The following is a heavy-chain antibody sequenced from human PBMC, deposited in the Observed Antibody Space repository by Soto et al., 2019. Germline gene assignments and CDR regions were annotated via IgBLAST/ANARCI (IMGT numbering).Heavy chain of an antibody. V-gene: IGHV1-3*01. J-gene: IGHJ4*02. D-gene: IGHD2-15*01. Sequence: ASVKVSCTASGYTFTSYAMHWVRQAPGQRLEWMGWINAGNGNTKYSQKFQGRVTITRDTSASTAYMELSSLRSEDTAVYYCARESHCSDGSCYYGHWGQGTLVTVSS. CDR2: INAGNGNT. CDR3: ARESHCSDGSCYYGH. CDR1: GYTFTSYA.